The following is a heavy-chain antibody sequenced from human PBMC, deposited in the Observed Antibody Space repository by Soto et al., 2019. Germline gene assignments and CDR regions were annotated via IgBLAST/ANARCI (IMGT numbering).Heavy chain of an antibody. CDR1: GGAFSSYA. J-gene: IGHJ6*02. Sequence: SVKVSCKASGGAFSSYAISWVRQAPGQGLEWMGGIIPIFGTANYAQKFQGRVTITADESTSTAYMELSSLRSEDAAVYYCASGYCGGDCYSYYYYGMDVWGQGTTVTVSS. CDR2: IIPIFGTA. V-gene: IGHV1-69*13. CDR3: ASGYCGGDCYSYYYYGMDV. D-gene: IGHD2-21*02.